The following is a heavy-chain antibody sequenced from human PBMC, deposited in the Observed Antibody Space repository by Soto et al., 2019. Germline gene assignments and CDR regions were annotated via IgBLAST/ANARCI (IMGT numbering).Heavy chain of an antibody. V-gene: IGHV3-72*01. CDR2: TRNKANSYTT. CDR3: TRDFSV. Sequence: GGSLRLSXAASGFIFSYQYMDWVRQAPGKGLEWVGRTRNKANSYTTEYAASVKGRFTISRDDSKNSLYLQMNSLKTEDTAVYYCTRDFSVWGQGTTVTVSS. CDR1: GFIFSYQY. J-gene: IGHJ6*02.